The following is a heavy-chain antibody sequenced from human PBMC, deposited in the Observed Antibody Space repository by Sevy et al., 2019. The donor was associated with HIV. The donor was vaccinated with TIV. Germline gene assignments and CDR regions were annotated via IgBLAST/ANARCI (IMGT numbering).Heavy chain of an antibody. J-gene: IGHJ4*02. Sequence: GGSLRLSCAASGFTFSSYWMHWVRQAPGKGLVWVSRINSDGSSTSYADSVKGRFTISRDNAKNTLYLQMNSLRAEDTAVYYCARVPYYYDSSGYYYFDYWGQGTLVTVSS. CDR3: ARVPYYYDSSGYYYFDY. CDR2: INSDGSST. V-gene: IGHV3-74*01. D-gene: IGHD3-22*01. CDR1: GFTFSSYW.